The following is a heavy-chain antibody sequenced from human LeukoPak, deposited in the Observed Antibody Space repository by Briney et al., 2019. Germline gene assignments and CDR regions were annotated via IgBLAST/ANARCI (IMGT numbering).Heavy chain of an antibody. J-gene: IGHJ4*02. D-gene: IGHD1-14*01. CDR2: LYSDGNT. CDR1: GFTVITND. CDR3: ARGVEPLAANTLAY. V-gene: IGHV3-53*01. Sequence: GGSLRLSCAASGFTVITNDMTWVRQAPGKGLEWVSVLYSDGNTKYADSMQGRFTISRDNSKNTLYLEMNSLSPDDTAVYYCARGVEPLAANTLAYWGQGTLVTVSS.